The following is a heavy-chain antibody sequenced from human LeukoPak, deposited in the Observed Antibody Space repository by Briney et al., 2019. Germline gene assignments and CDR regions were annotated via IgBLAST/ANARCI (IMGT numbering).Heavy chain of an antibody. CDR3: ARGKQQLATALDY. Sequence: SETLSLTCAVYGGSYSGYYWSWIRQPPAKGLEWIGEINHSGSTNYNPSLKSRVTISVDTSKNQFSLKLSTVTAADTAVYYCARGKQQLATALDYWGQGTLVTVSS. CDR1: GGSYSGYY. J-gene: IGHJ4*02. V-gene: IGHV4-34*01. D-gene: IGHD6-13*01. CDR2: INHSGST.